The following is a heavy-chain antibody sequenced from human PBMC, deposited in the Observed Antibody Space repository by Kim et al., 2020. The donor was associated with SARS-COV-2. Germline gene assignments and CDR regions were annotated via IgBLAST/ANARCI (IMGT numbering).Heavy chain of an antibody. D-gene: IGHD3-16*01. CDR3: LGGFYFDY. V-gene: IGHV1-3*01. J-gene: IGHJ4*02. Sequence: GNGNTIYSQKFQGRVTFTTDTSASTAYMELSCLRSEDSAVYYCLGGFYFDYWGQGTLVTVSS. CDR2: GNGNT.